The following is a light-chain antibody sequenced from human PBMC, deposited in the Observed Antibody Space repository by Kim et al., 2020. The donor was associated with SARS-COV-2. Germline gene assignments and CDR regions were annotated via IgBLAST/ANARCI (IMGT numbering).Light chain of an antibody. CDR3: QRYNSYSRT. J-gene: IGKJ2*01. Sequence: DIQMTQSPSTLSASVGDRVTITCRTSHSISSWLAWYQQKPGKAPKLLIYTASTLKSGVPSRFSGSGSETEFTLTISSLQPDDFATYYCQRYNSYSRTFGQGTKLEI. V-gene: IGKV1-5*03. CDR1: HSISSW. CDR2: TAS.